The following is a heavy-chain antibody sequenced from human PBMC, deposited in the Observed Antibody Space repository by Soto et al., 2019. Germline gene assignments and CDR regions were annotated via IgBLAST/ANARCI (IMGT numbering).Heavy chain of an antibody. Sequence: QVQLVQSGAEVKKPGASVKVSCKASGYTFTAYYMHWVRQAPGQGLEWMGWINPNSGGTNYAQKFQGWVTMTRDTSISTAYMQPSRLRYVVTAADYSARSGGLLYSYGDRYYFVYWGRGTVV. D-gene: IGHD5-18*01. CDR2: INPNSGGT. J-gene: IGHJ4*01. CDR3: ARSGGLLYSYGDRYYFVY. V-gene: IGHV1-2*04. CDR1: GYTFTAYY.